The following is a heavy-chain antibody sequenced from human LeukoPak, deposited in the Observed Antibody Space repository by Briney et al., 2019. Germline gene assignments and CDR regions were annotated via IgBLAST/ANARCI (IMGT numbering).Heavy chain of an antibody. CDR1: GGSFSGYY. J-gene: IGHJ4*02. Sequence: PSETLSLTCAVYGGSFSGYYWSWIRQPPGKGLEWIGEINHSGSTNYNPSLKSRVTISVDTSKNQFSLKLSSVTAADTAVYYCARNKYYYGSGIDYWGQGTLVTVSS. V-gene: IGHV4-34*01. CDR2: INHSGST. CDR3: ARNKYYYGSGIDY. D-gene: IGHD3-10*01.